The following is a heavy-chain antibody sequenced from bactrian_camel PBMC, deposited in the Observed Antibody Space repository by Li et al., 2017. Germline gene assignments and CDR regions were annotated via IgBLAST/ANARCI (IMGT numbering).Heavy chain of an antibody. CDR1: GFTFSSYD. Sequence: VQLVESGGGLVQPGGSLRLSCAASGFTFSSYDWSWVRQAPGKGLEWVSSINSGGKFTYYADSVKGRFTGSRDIAKNTIFLQMNSLKPEDTATYYCVRDRGDYGNIFGYWGQGTQVTVS. J-gene: IGHJ4*01. D-gene: IGHD1*01. V-gene: IGHV3S40*01. CDR3: VRDRGDYGNIFGY. CDR2: INSGGKFT.